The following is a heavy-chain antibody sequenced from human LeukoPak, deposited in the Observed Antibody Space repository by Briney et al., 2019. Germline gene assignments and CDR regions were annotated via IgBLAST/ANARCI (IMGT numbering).Heavy chain of an antibody. CDR2: IRSTANGYAT. CDR3: AKEYTGTFSPFPSYFDN. D-gene: IGHD1-26*01. Sequence: GGSLRLSCAASGFTFSGSALHWVRQASGKGLEWVGRIRSTANGYATAYAASVKGRFTTSRDDSKNTAYLQMDSLKTEDTAVYYCAKEYTGTFSPFPSYFDNWGQGTLVTVSS. V-gene: IGHV3-73*01. J-gene: IGHJ4*02. CDR1: GFTFSGSA.